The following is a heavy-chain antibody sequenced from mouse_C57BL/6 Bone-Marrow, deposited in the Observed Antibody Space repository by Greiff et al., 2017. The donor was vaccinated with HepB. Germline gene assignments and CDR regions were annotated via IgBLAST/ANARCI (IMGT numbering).Heavy chain of an antibody. D-gene: IGHD2-5*01. CDR2: IWWDDDK. V-gene: IGHV8-8*01. J-gene: IGHJ1*03. Sequence: QVTLKESGPGILQPSQTLSLTCSFSGFSLSTFGMGVGWIRQPSGKGLEWLAHIWWDDDKYYNPALKSRLTISKDTSKNQVFLKIANVDTADTATYYCALAYYSNYGWYFDVWGTGTTVTVSS. CDR1: GFSLSTFGMG. CDR3: ALAYYSNYGWYFDV.